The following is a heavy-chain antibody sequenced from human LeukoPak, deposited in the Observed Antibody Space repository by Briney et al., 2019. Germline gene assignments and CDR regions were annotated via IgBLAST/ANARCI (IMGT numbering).Heavy chain of an antibody. CDR1: GGTFSTYA. CDR2: IIPVLGIA. J-gene: IGHJ4*02. V-gene: IGHV1-69*04. D-gene: IGHD5-24*01. Sequence: SVKVSCKASGGTFSTYAINWVRQAPGQGLEWMGRIIPVLGIANYAQKFQGRVTITADKSTSTAYMELSSLRSEDTAVYYCARGIGDGYSTPRMAFDYWGQGTLVTVSS. CDR3: ARGIGDGYSTPRMAFDY.